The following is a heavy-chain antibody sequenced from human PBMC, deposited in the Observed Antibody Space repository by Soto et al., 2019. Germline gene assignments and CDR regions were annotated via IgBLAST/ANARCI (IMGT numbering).Heavy chain of an antibody. J-gene: IGHJ4*02. CDR3: ARDLSSGYDSYYFDY. CDR2: TSAYNGNT. CDR1: GYTFTSYG. Sequence: ASVKVSCKASGYTFTSYGISWVRQAPGQGLEWMGWTSAYNGNTNYAQKLQGRVTMTTDTSTSTAYMELRSLGSNDTAVYYCARDLSSGYDSYYFDYWGQGTLVTVSS. D-gene: IGHD3-22*01. V-gene: IGHV1-18*01.